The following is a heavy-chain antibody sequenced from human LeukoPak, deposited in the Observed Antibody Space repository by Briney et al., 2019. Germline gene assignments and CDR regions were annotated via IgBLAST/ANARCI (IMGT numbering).Heavy chain of an antibody. V-gene: IGHV4-39*01. Sequence: SETLSLTCTVSGGSISSSSYYWGWIRQPPEKGLEWIGSIYYSGSTYYNPSLKSRVTISVDTSKNQFSLKLSSVTAADTAVYCCARHGGYCTSTTCYLNWFDPWGQGTLVTVSS. CDR3: ARHGGYCTSTTCYLNWFDP. CDR2: IYYSGST. CDR1: GGSISSSSYY. D-gene: IGHD2-2*01. J-gene: IGHJ5*02.